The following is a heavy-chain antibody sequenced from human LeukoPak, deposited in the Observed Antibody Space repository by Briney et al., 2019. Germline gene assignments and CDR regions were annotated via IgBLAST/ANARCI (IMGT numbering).Heavy chain of an antibody. CDR3: AREGSSASGQDWYAFDM. D-gene: IGHD5-12*01. V-gene: IGHV1-2*02. J-gene: IGHJ3*02. CDR2: LYLNSGAT. Sequence: GASVRVSCKASGFTFRDYYVQWGRQVPGQRLECVGWLYLNSGATRYATMFQGMVTLTGDTSINTVYMELVSLRSDDTAMYYCAREGSSASGQDWYAFDMWGQETMVTVSS. CDR1: GFTFRDYY.